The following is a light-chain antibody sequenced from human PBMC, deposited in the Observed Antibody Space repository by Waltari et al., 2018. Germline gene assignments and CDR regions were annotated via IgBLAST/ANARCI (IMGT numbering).Light chain of an antibody. V-gene: IGKV3-11*01. CDR2: DAS. CDR3: QQRTNWPLT. CDR1: QSVSIY. Sequence: EIVLTQCPATVSLSPGERATLPVRASQSVSIYLAWFQRKPGQAPRLLIYDASNRATGIPARFSGSGSGTDFTLTISSLEPEDFAVYYCQQRTNWPLTFGGGTKVEIK. J-gene: IGKJ4*01.